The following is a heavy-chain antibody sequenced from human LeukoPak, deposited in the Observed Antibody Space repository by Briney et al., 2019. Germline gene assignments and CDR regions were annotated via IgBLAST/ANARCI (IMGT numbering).Heavy chain of an antibody. CDR3: ARDRRGSGSSFFDY. Sequence: GGSLRLSCAASGFTFSSYSMNWVRQAPGKRVEWVSYISSSSSTIYYADSVKGRFTISRDNAKNSLYLQMNSLRAEDTAVYYCARDRRGSGSSFFDYWGQGTLVTVSS. V-gene: IGHV3-48*01. J-gene: IGHJ4*02. CDR1: GFTFSSYS. CDR2: ISSSSSTI. D-gene: IGHD1-26*01.